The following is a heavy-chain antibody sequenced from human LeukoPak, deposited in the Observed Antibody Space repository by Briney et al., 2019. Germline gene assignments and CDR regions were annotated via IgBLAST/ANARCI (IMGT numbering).Heavy chain of an antibody. D-gene: IGHD2-2*01. CDR2: ISSSSSYI. CDR3: ASEAVWYCSSTSCDDY. Sequence: KPGGSLRLSCAASGFTFSSYSMNWVRQAPGKRLEWVSSISSSSSYIYYADSVKGRFTISKDNAKNSLYLQMNSLRAEDTPVYYCASEAVWYCSSTSCDDYWGQGTLVTVSS. CDR1: GFTFSSYS. J-gene: IGHJ4*02. V-gene: IGHV3-21*01.